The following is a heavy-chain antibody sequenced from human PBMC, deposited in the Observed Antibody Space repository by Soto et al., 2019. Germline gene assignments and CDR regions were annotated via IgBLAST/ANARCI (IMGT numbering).Heavy chain of an antibody. J-gene: IGHJ4*02. CDR3: ARDHPLLGYYVDY. CDR2: IIVILDIP. CDR1: GGTFSTYM. V-gene: IGHV1-69*08. D-gene: IGHD3-16*01. Sequence: QVQLEQSGAEVKKPGSSVKVSCKASGGTFSTYMINWVRQAPGQGLEWMGRIIVILDIPKYAQRFQGRATITADKSTITAYMEVSSLTSEDTAVYYCARDHPLLGYYVDYWGQGTLVTVSS.